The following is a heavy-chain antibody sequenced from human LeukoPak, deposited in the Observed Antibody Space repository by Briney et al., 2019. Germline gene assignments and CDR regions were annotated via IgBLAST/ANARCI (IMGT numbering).Heavy chain of an antibody. V-gene: IGHV4-39*07. Sequence: GSLRLSCAASGFTFSSYSMNWIRQPPGKGLECIGSIYYSGSTYYNPSLKSRVTISVDTSKNQFSLKLSSVTAADTAVYYCASCPWFGEDVGYWGQGTLVTVSS. CDR1: GFTFSSYS. CDR2: IYYSGST. D-gene: IGHD3-10*01. CDR3: ASCPWFGEDVGY. J-gene: IGHJ4*02.